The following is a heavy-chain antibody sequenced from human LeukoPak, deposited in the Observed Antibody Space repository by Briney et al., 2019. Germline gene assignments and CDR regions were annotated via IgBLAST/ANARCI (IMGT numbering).Heavy chain of an antibody. V-gene: IGHV4-30-2*01. CDR2: IYHSGST. D-gene: IGHD3-22*01. J-gene: IGHJ3*02. Sequence: SQTLSLTCAVSGGSISSGGYSWSWIRQPPGKGLEWIGYIYHSGSTYYNPSLKSRVTISVDRSKNQFSLKLSSVTAAGTAVYYCARAPPAGGLDAFDIWGQGTMVTVSS. CDR3: ARAPPAGGLDAFDI. CDR1: GGSISSGGYS.